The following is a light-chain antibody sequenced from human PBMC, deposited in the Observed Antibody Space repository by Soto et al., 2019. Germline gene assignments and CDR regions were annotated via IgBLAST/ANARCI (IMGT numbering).Light chain of an antibody. V-gene: IGKV3D-15*01. CDR1: QSVGST. Sequence: IVMTQSPSTLSVSPGESALLSCRASQSVGSTVEWYQQKPGQAPRLLIYGAFARATGIPARFSCRGSGPACTRTISSLQSGDVAIGDCQQYKNWPTTFSRGTKVDIK. J-gene: IGKJ1*01. CDR3: QQYKNWPTT. CDR2: GAF.